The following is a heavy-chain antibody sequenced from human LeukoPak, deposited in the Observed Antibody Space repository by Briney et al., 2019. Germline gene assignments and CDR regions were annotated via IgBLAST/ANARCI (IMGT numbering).Heavy chain of an antibody. D-gene: IGHD1-26*01. CDR1: GYTFTSYD. V-gene: IGHV1-8*01. J-gene: IGHJ4*02. Sequence: GASVKVSCKASGYTFTSYDINWVRQATGQGLEWMGWMNPNSGNTGYAQKFQGRVTMTRNTSISTAYMELSSLRSEDTAVYYWASSLPGSYQGTSLDYWGQGTLVTVSS. CDR2: MNPNSGNT. CDR3: ASSLPGSYQGTSLDY.